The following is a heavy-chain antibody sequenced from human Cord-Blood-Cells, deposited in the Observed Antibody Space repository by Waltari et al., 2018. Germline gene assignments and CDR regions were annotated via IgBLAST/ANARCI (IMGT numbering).Heavy chain of an antibody. V-gene: IGHV4-39*01. CDR2: IYYSGST. CDR1: GGSSRSSSYY. J-gene: IGHJ4*02. D-gene: IGHD1-26*01. Sequence: QLHPQESGPGLVKPPETLSLPCTVPGGSSRSSSYYWGWIRQPPGKGLEGIGSIYYSGSTYYNPSLKSRVTISVDTSKNQFSLKLSSVTAADTAVYYCASDSGSYYWGQGTLVTVSS. CDR3: ASDSGSYY.